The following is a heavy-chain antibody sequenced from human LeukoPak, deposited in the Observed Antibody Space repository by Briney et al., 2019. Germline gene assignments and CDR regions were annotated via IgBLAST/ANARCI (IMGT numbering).Heavy chain of an antibody. CDR1: GASFNSDDQY. D-gene: IGHD3-22*01. CDR2: IHPSGML. J-gene: IGHJ4*02. Sequence: SQTLSLTCTVSGASFNSDDQYWNWIRQSPGKGLEWIGSIHPSGMLYNNPSLESRVTMSRDTSKNQFSLNLNSVTAVDTAVYFCSRGLDSRKLGYWGQEILVTVSS. CDR3: SRGLDSRKLGY. V-gene: IGHV4-31*03.